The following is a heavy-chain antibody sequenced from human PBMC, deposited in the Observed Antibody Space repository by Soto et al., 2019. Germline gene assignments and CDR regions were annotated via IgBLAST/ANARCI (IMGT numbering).Heavy chain of an antibody. CDR2: ISGSGGST. V-gene: IGHV3-23*01. CDR1: GFTFSSYA. Sequence: EVQLLESGGGLVQPGGSLRLSCAASGFTFSSYAMSWVRQAPGKGLEWVSAISGSGGSTYYADSVKGRFTISRDNSKNTLYLQMNSLRAEDTAVYYCAKDLEASLDCSSTSCYTGGFDYWGQGTLVTVSS. D-gene: IGHD2-2*02. CDR3: AKDLEASLDCSSTSCYTGGFDY. J-gene: IGHJ4*02.